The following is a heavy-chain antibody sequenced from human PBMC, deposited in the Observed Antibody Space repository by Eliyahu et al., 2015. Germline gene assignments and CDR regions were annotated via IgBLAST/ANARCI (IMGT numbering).Heavy chain of an antibody. CDR1: GFSFSHAW. CDR2: IKSKTDGERT. Sequence: EEQLVESGGGLVKSXGSLXLXCAASGFSFSHAWMSWVRXAPGKGLEWVGRIKSKTDGERTDYAAPVKARFILSREDSTNTVYLQMNSLKPEDTAVYYCTTDSSSTYALPHWGQGTLVTVSS. CDR3: TTDSSSTYALPH. J-gene: IGHJ4*02. V-gene: IGHV3-15*01. D-gene: IGHD6-6*01.